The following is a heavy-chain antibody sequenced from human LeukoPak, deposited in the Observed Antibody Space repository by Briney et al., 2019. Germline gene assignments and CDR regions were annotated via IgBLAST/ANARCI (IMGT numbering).Heavy chain of an antibody. D-gene: IGHD3-22*01. CDR3: ARDQGKSTVYDSSGYYLDY. CDR2: INPNSGGT. Sequence: ASVKVSCKASGYTFTGYYMHWVRQAPGQGLEWMGWINPNSGGTNYAQKFQGRVTMTRDTSISTAYMELSRLRSEDTAVYYCARDQGKSTVYDSSGYYLDYWGQGTLVTVSS. J-gene: IGHJ4*02. CDR1: GYTFTGYY. V-gene: IGHV1-2*02.